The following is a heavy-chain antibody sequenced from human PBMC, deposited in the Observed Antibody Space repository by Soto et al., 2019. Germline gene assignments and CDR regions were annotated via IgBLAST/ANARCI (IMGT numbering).Heavy chain of an antibody. V-gene: IGHV4-59*01. CDR2: IYYTGTT. CDR1: GDSISTYY. D-gene: IGHD3-16*01. Sequence: QVQLQESGPGLVKPSETLSLTCTVSGDSISTYYWTWVRQPPGKGLEWIGYIYYTGTTNYNPSLQSRVTISIGGSKNQFALRLTSVTAADTAVYYCALGRVTGVDYWGPGTMVIVSS. CDR3: ALGRVTGVDY. J-gene: IGHJ4*02.